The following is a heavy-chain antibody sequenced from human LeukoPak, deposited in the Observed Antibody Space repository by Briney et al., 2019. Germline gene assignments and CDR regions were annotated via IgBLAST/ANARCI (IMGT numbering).Heavy chain of an antibody. D-gene: IGHD3-22*01. J-gene: IGHJ6*02. CDR2: ISYDGSNK. CDR1: GFTFSSYA. Sequence: PGGSLRLSCAASGFTFSSYAMHWVRQAPGKGLEGVAVISYDGSNKYYADSVKGRFTISRDNSKNTLYLQMNSLRAEDTAVYYCARDTYYYDSSGYYSPQGYYYYGMDVWGQGTTVTVSS. V-gene: IGHV3-30-3*01. CDR3: ARDTYYYDSSGYYSPQGYYYYGMDV.